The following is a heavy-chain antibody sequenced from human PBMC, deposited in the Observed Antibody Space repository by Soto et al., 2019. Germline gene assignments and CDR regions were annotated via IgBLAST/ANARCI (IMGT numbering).Heavy chain of an antibody. CDR2: IYHTGNT. CDR1: NFSISSGYY. V-gene: IGHV4-38-2*02. J-gene: IGHJ5*02. CDR3: ARGGVGVVIIISPTRTRWFDP. Sequence: SETLSLTCIVSNFSISSGYYWGWIRQSPGKGLEWIATIYHTGNTYYNPSVKGRVTISGDTSKNPFSLKLSCLTAADTAVYYCARGGVGVVIIISPTRTRWFDPWGQGTLVTVSS. D-gene: IGHD3-3*01.